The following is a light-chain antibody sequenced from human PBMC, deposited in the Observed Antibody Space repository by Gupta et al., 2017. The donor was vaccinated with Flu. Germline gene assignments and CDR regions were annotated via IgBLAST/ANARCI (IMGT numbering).Light chain of an antibody. Sequence: EIVMSQSPATLSVSPGERATLSCRARQSVSSNLAWYQQKPGQAPRLLIYGASTRATGIPARFSGSGSGTEFTLTISSLQSEDFAVYYCQQYNNWPPWTFGQETKVEIK. CDR2: GAS. J-gene: IGKJ1*01. V-gene: IGKV3-15*01. CDR3: QQYNNWPPWT. CDR1: QSVSSN.